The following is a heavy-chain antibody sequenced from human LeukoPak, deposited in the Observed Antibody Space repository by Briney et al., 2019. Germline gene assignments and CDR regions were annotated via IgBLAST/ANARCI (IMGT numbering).Heavy chain of an antibody. D-gene: IGHD3-10*01. V-gene: IGHV3-66*01. J-gene: IGHJ3*02. Sequence: PGGSLRLSCAASGFTVGTTYMSWVRQAPGKGLEWVSVTYSGGRTYYADSVKGRFTISRDNSTNTLYLQMSSLRAEDTAVYYCARWATMVRGVYDGFDIWGQGTMVTVSS. CDR3: ARWATMVRGVYDGFDI. CDR2: TYSGGRT. CDR1: GFTVGTTY.